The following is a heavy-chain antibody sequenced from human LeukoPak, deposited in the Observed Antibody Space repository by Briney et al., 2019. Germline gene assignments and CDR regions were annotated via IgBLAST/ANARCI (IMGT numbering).Heavy chain of an antibody. CDR1: GGTFSSYA. V-gene: IGHV1-69*06. Sequence: PLASVKVSCKASGGTFSSYAISWVRQAPGQGLEWMGGIIPIFGTANYAQKFQGRVTITADKSTSTAYMELSSLRSEDTAIYYCARIRDGYNDAYDIWGQGTVVTVPS. CDR2: IIPIFGTA. CDR3: ARIRDGYNDAYDI. D-gene: IGHD5-24*01. J-gene: IGHJ3*02.